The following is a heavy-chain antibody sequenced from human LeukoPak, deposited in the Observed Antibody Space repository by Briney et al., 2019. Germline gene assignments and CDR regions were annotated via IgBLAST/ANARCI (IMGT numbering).Heavy chain of an antibody. CDR3: ARGGIGYYDSSGYDEYFQH. J-gene: IGHJ1*01. D-gene: IGHD3-22*01. Sequence: GGSLRLSCAASGFTVSTNYMSWVRQAPGKGLEWVSLNYSGGSTYYADSVKGRFTISRDNSKNTLYLQMNSLRAEDTALYYCARGGIGYYDSSGYDEYFQHWGQGTLVTVSS. V-gene: IGHV3-66*01. CDR2: NYSGGST. CDR1: GFTVSTNY.